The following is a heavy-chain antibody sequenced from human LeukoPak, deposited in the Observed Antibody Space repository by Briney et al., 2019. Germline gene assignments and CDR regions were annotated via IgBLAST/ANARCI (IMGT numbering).Heavy chain of an antibody. V-gene: IGHV3-48*03. CDR1: GFTFSSYE. CDR3: ARVPFYYGSGSYYGLDY. Sequence: GSLSLSCAAAGFTFSSYEMNWVRQAPGKGLEWVSYISSSGSTIYYADSVKGRFTISRDNAKNSLYLQMNSLRAEDTAVYYCARVPFYYGSGSYYGLDYWGQGTLVTVSS. CDR2: ISSSGSTI. D-gene: IGHD3-10*01. J-gene: IGHJ4*02.